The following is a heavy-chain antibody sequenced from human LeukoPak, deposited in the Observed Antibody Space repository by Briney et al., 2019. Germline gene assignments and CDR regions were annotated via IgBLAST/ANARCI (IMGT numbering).Heavy chain of an antibody. J-gene: IGHJ4*02. Sequence: GGSLRPSCAASGFSFSTYAMSWVRQAPGKGLEWVSGVNGNGGSTSYADSVKGRFTIFRDNSKNTVYLQMNSLRVEDTAVYYCAKGGTTVVDYWGQGTLVTVSS. D-gene: IGHD4-23*01. CDR2: VNGNGGST. CDR1: GFSFSTYA. CDR3: AKGGTTVVDY. V-gene: IGHV3-23*01.